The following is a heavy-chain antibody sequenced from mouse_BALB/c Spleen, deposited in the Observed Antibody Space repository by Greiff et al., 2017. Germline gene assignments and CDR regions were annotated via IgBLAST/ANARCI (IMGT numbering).Heavy chain of an antibody. V-gene: IGHV1-18*01. J-gene: IGHJ4*01. D-gene: IGHD1-1*01. CDR3: ARRGLTTVVARDAMDY. Sequence: VQLQQSGPELVKPGASMKISCKASGYSFTGYTMNWVKQSHGKNLEWIGLINPYNGGTSYNQKFKGKATLTVDKSSSTAYMELLSLTSEDSAVYYCARRGLTTVVARDAMDYWGQGTSVTVSS. CDR2: INPYNGGT. CDR1: GYSFTGYT.